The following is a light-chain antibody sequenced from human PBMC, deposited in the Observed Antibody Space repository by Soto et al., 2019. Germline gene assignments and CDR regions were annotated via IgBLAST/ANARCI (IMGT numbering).Light chain of an antibody. J-gene: IGLJ3*02. Sequence: QSALTHPASVSASPGHSITISCTGTSSDIGGYNYVSWYQQHPGKAPKLLIYEVTNRPSGVSSRFSGSKSGNTASLTISGLQDEDEADYYCSSYSNSSTWVFGGGTKLTVL. V-gene: IGLV2-14*01. CDR2: EVT. CDR1: SSDIGGYNY. CDR3: SSYSNSSTWV.